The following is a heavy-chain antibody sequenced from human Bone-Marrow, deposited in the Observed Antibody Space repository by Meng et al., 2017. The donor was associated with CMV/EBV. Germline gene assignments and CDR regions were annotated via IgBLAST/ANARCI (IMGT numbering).Heavy chain of an antibody. CDR1: GGSISSSNW. J-gene: IGHJ4*02. CDR3: AGDGYDTLDY. V-gene: IGHV4-4*02. CDR2: IYHRGTT. Sequence: SETLSLTCAVSGGSISSSNWWSWVRQPPGKGLEWIGTIYHRGTTYYNPSLKSRATISVDTSKNQFSLKLSSVTAADTAVYYCAGDGYDTLDYWGQGTLVTVSS. D-gene: IGHD2-15*01.